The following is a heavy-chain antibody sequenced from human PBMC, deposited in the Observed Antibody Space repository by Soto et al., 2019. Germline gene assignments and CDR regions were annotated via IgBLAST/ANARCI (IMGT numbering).Heavy chain of an antibody. Sequence: EVQLLESGGGLVQPGGSLRLTCAASGFTFTAYAMSWVPQAPGKGLEWVSVISSTGGSTYYADSVKGRFTISRDDSTNTVSLLMNSLRAEDTAVYYCAKQRVGSSWYRDVDSWGQGTLVTVSS. CDR1: GFTFTAYA. CDR3: AKQRVGSSWYRDVDS. J-gene: IGHJ4*02. V-gene: IGHV3-23*01. CDR2: ISSTGGST. D-gene: IGHD6-13*01.